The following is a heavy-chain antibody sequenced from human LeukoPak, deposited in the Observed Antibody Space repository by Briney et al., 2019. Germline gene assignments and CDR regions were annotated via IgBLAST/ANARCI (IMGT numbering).Heavy chain of an antibody. J-gene: IGHJ6*02. Sequence: ASVKVSCKASGYTFTSYDINWVRQATGQGLEWMGWMNPNSGNTGYAQKFQGRVTMTRDTSISTAYMELSRLRSDDTAVYYCARGTKDSSGYYYYYYGMDVWGQGTTVTVSS. D-gene: IGHD3-22*01. CDR1: GYTFTSYD. CDR3: ARGTKDSSGYYYYYYGMDV. V-gene: IGHV1-8*01. CDR2: MNPNSGNT.